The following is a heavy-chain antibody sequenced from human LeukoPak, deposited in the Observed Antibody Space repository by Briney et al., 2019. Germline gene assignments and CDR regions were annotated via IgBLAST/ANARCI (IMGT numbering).Heavy chain of an antibody. CDR2: IYTSGST. CDR3: ARARDDYYLDY. Sequence: SETLSLTCTVSGGSISSYYWSWIRQPPGKGLEWIGYIYTSGSTNYNPSLKSRVTISVDTSKNQFSLKLSSVTAADTAVYYCARARDDYYLDYWGQGTLVTVSS. V-gene: IGHV4-4*09. CDR1: GGSISSYY. D-gene: IGHD3-3*01. J-gene: IGHJ4*02.